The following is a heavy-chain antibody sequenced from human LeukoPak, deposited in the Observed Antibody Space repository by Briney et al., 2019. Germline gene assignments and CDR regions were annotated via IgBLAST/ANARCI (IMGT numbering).Heavy chain of an antibody. D-gene: IGHD6-13*01. J-gene: IGHJ4*01. CDR2: ISQNGGEK. CDR1: GFTFSDYW. CDR3: ARDGTAAGLYFDL. V-gene: IGHV3-7*01. Sequence: PGGSLRLSCAVSGFTFSDYWMNWVRQAPGKGLEWVASISQNGGEKSYVDSVKGRFTISRDNPKNSLYLQMSILRAEDAAVYYFARDGTAAGLYFDLWGRATLVTVSS.